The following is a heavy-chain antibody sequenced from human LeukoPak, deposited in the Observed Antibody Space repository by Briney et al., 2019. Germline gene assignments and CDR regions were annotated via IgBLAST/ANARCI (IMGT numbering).Heavy chain of an antibody. V-gene: IGHV3-21*01. CDR2: ISSSSSYI. D-gene: IGHD2-15*01. J-gene: IGHJ4*02. CDR3: ARDGVVVAANDY. Sequence: GGSLRLSCAASGFTFSSYSMNWVRQAPGKGREWVSSISSSSSYIYYADSVKGRFTISRDNAKNSLYLQMNSLRAEDTAVYYCARDGVVVAANDYWGQGTLVTVSS. CDR1: GFTFSSYS.